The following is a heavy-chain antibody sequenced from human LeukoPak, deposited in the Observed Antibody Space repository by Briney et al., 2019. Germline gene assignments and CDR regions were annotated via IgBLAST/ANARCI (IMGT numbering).Heavy chain of an antibody. Sequence: ASVKVSCKASGYTFTGYYMHWVRQAPGQGLEWMGWINPNSGGTNYAQKFQGRVTMTRDTSISTAYMELSRLRSDDTAVYYCARGHDPERPWRAWFDPSGQGTLVTVSS. CDR3: ARGHDPERPWRAWFDP. CDR2: INPNSGGT. V-gene: IGHV1-2*02. CDR1: GYTFTGYY. J-gene: IGHJ5*02. D-gene: IGHD5-24*01.